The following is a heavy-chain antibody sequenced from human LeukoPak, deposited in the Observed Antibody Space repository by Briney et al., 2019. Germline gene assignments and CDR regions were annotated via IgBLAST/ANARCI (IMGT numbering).Heavy chain of an antibody. CDR1: GGSISSYY. CDR3: ARGRPLRYFEAPLYGMDV. D-gene: IGHD3-9*01. Sequence: SETLSLTCTVSGGSISSYYWSWIRQSPGKGLEWIGYIYYSGSTNYNPSLKSRVTISVDTSKNQFSLKLSSVTAADTAVYYCARGRPLRYFEAPLYGMDVWGQGTTVTVSS. J-gene: IGHJ6*02. V-gene: IGHV4-59*01. CDR2: IYYSGST.